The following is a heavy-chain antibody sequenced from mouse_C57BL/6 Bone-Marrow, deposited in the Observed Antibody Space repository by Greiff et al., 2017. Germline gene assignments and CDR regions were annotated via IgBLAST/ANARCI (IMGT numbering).Heavy chain of an antibody. Sequence: VKLMESGPELVKPGASVKLSCKASGYTFTSYDINWVKQRPGQGLEWIGWIYPRVGSTKYNAKFKGKATLTVDTYSSTAYMELHSLTSEDSAVYFCARLEFDGSSGDWYFDVGGTGTTVTVSS. CDR3: ARLEFDGSSGDWYFDV. D-gene: IGHD1-1*01. CDR2: IYPRVGST. CDR1: GYTFTSYD. V-gene: IGHV1-85*01. J-gene: IGHJ1*03.